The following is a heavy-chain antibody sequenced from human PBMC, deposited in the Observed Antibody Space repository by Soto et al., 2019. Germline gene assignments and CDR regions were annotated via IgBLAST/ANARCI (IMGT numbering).Heavy chain of an antibody. Sequence: EVQLVESGGGLVQPGGSLRLSCAASGFTVSSNYMSWVRQAPGKGLEWVSVIYSGGSTYYADSVKGRFTTSRDNSKNTLYLQMNSLRAEDTAVYYCARVVPRPPVDYMDVWGKGTTVTVSS. J-gene: IGHJ6*03. CDR1: GFTVSSNY. D-gene: IGHD2-2*01. CDR2: IYSGGST. V-gene: IGHV3-66*01. CDR3: ARVVPRPPVDYMDV.